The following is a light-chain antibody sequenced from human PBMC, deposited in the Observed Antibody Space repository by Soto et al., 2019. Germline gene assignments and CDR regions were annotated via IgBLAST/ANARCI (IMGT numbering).Light chain of an antibody. V-gene: IGKV3-20*01. CDR1: QSVDSTF. Sequence: EVVLTQSPGSLSLSPGQRATLSCRASQSVDSTFFAWYQKKPGQAPRLLIYGASKRATGIPDRFSGSGSGTDFTIISSRLAHEDFALYYCQQYMSSVTFGQGTKVEIK. CDR3: QQYMSSVT. CDR2: GAS. J-gene: IGKJ1*01.